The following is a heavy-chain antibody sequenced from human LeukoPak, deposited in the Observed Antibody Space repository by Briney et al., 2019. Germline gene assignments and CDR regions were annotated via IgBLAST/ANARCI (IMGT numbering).Heavy chain of an antibody. V-gene: IGHV3-21*01. J-gene: IGHJ4*02. CDR2: ISSSSSYI. Sequence: GGSLRLSCAASGFTFSSYSMNWVRRAPGKGLEWVSSISSSSSYIYYADSVKGRFTISRDNAKNSLYLQMNSLRAEDTAVYYCARGAAAGIYYFDYWGQGTLVTVSS. D-gene: IGHD6-13*01. CDR3: ARGAAAGIYYFDY. CDR1: GFTFSSYS.